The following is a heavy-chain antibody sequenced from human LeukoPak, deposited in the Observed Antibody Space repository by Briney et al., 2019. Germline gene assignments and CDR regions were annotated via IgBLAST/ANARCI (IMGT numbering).Heavy chain of an antibody. V-gene: IGHV3-7*01. CDR2: IKQDGSEK. Sequence: PGGSLRLSCAASGFTFSSYWMSRVRQAPGKGLEWVANIKQDGSEKYYVDSVKGRFTISRDNAKNSLYLQMNSLRAEDTAVYYCARDFSFGWFDPWGQGTLVTVSS. J-gene: IGHJ5*02. CDR3: ARDFSFGWFDP. D-gene: IGHD3-10*01. CDR1: GFTFSSYW.